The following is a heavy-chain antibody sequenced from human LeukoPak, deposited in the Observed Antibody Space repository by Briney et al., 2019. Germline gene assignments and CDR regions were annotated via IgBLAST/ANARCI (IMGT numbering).Heavy chain of an antibody. V-gene: IGHV4-34*01. Sequence: SETLSLTCAVYGGSFSGYYWSWIRQPPGKGLEWMGEINQSGSTSYNPPLKRRVTISVDTSKNQFSLQLSSVTDADTAVYYCARTDYYYYYMDVWGKGTTVTVSS. J-gene: IGHJ6*03. CDR3: ARTDYYYYYMDV. CDR2: INQSGST. CDR1: GGSFSGYY.